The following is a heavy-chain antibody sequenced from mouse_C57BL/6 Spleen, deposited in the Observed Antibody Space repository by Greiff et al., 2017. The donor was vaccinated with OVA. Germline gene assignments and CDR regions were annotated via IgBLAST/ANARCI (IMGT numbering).Heavy chain of an antibody. V-gene: IGHV5-4*01. CDR2: ISDGGSYT. D-gene: IGHD4-1*01. Sequence: EVHLVESGGGLVKPGGSLKLSCAASGFTFSSYAMSWVRQTPEKRLEWVATISDGGSYTYYPDNVKGRFTISRDNAKNNLYLQMSHLKSEDTAMYYGARGGGLGQDYFDYWGQGTTLTVSS. CDR1: GFTFSSYA. CDR3: ARGGGLGQDYFDY. J-gene: IGHJ2*01.